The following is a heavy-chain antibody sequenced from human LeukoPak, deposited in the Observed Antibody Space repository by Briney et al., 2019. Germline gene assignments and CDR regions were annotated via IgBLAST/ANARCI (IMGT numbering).Heavy chain of an antibody. CDR3: ARQWLPNNWFDP. Sequence: ASVKVSCKASGYTFTSYGISWVRQAPGQGLEWMGWISAYNGNTNYAQKFQGRVTITADESTSTAYMELSSLRSEDTAVYYCARQWLPNNWFDPWGQGTLVTVSS. D-gene: IGHD6-19*01. CDR1: GYTFTSYG. V-gene: IGHV1-18*01. CDR2: ISAYNGNT. J-gene: IGHJ5*02.